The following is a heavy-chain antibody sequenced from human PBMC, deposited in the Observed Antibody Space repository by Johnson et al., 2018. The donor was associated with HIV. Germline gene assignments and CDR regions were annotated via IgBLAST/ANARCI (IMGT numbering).Heavy chain of an antibody. CDR2: INWNGGSI. CDR3: ARAVDYGGNSPSRAFDI. CDR1: GFTFDYYG. V-gene: IGHV3-20*04. Sequence: VQLVESGGGVVQPGGSLRLSCAASGFTFDYYGMTWVRQTPGKGLEWVSGINWNGGSIGYADSVKGRFTISRDNAKNSLYLQMSSLRAEDTALYYCARAVDYGGNSPSRAFDIWGRGTLVTVSS. J-gene: IGHJ3*02. D-gene: IGHD4-23*01.